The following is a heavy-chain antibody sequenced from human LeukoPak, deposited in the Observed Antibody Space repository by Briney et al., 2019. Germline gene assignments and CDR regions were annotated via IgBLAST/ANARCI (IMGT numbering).Heavy chain of an antibody. V-gene: IGHV3-21*01. CDR1: GFTFSSYS. D-gene: IGHD3-22*01. CDR2: ISSSSYI. J-gene: IGHJ4*02. Sequence: GGSLRLSCAASGFTFSSYSMNWVRQAPGKGLEWVSSISSSSYIYYADSVKGRFTISRDNAKNSLYLQMNSLRAEDTAVYYCASDYYDSSGYYYALSYFDYWGQGTLVTVSS. CDR3: ASDYYDSSGYYYALSYFDY.